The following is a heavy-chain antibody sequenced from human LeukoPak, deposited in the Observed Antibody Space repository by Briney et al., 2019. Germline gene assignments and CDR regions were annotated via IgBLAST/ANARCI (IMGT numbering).Heavy chain of an antibody. CDR2: IWYDGSNK. Sequence: GGSLRLSCEASGFTFSSYGMHWVRQAPGKGLEWVAVIWYDGSNKYYADSVKGRFTISRDDSKNTLYLQMNSLRAEDTAVYYCARGQNVYYYYYGMDVWGQGTTVTVSS. CDR3: ARGQNVYYYYYGMDV. J-gene: IGHJ6*02. CDR1: GFTFSSYG. D-gene: IGHD1-1*01. V-gene: IGHV3-33*08.